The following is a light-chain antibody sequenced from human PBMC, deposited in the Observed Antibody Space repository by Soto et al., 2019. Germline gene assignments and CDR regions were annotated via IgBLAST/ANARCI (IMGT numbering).Light chain of an antibody. V-gene: IGKV3-15*01. Sequence: EIVMTQSPATLSVSPGERATLSCRASQSVSSNLAWYQQKPGQAPRLLIYGASTRATGIPARFSGSGSGTEFTLTISSLQSDDFEVYYRHQYNNWTFFGPGTKVDIK. CDR3: HQYNNWTF. CDR1: QSVSSN. J-gene: IGKJ3*01. CDR2: GAS.